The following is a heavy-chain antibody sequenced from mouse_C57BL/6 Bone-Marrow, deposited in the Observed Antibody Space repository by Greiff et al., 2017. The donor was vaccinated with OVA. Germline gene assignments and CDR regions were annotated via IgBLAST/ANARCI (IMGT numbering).Heavy chain of an antibody. V-gene: IGHV5-12*01. J-gene: IGHJ3*01. CDR2: ISNGGGST. CDR1: GFTFSDYY. CDR3: ARPDGYFPFAY. Sequence: EVNVVESGGGLVQPGGSLKLSCAASGFTFSDYYMYWVRQTPEKRLEWVAYISNGGGSTYYPDTVKGRFTISRDNAKNTLYLQMSRLKSEDTAMYYCARPDGYFPFAYWGQGTLVTVSA. D-gene: IGHD2-3*01.